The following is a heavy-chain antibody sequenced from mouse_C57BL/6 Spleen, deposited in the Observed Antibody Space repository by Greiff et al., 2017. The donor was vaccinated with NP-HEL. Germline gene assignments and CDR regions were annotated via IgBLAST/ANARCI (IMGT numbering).Heavy chain of an antibody. Sequence: QVQLQQSGAELARPGASVKLSCKASGYTFTSYGISWVKQRTGQGLEWIGEFYPRSGITYYNEKFKGKATLTADKSSSTAYMELRSLTSEDSSVYFCARGDSSSYFYAVDYWGQGTTVTVSS. D-gene: IGHD3-2*02. J-gene: IGHJ4*01. CDR1: GYTFTSYG. CDR2: FYPRSGIT. V-gene: IGHV1-81*01. CDR3: ARGDSSSYFYAVDY.